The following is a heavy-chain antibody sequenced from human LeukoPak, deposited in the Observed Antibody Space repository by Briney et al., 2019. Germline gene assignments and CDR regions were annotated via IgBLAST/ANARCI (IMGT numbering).Heavy chain of an antibody. Sequence: SETLSLTCAVSGASISSNWWNWIRQPPGKGLEWIGEINHSGSTNYNPSLKSRVSISVDTSKNQFSLKLNSVTAADTAVYYCARAPGAAIDWGQGTLVTVSS. CDR1: GASISSNW. CDR3: ARAPGAAID. CDR2: INHSGST. J-gene: IGHJ4*02. V-gene: IGHV4-34*01. D-gene: IGHD2-2*01.